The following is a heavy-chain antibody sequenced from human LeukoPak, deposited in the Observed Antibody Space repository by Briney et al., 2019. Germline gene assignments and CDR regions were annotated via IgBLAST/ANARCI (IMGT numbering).Heavy chain of an antibody. J-gene: IGHJ4*02. CDR2: GDYSGGT. D-gene: IGHD6-19*01. CDR3: SRMVRDWLAQDYFDY. Sequence: SETLSLTCTVSGDSFTSVTDYWAWIRQPPGKGLEWIASGDYSGGTYYNPSLESRVTISVDTSKNQFSLKLSSVTAADTAVYYCSRMVRDWLAQDYFDYWGQGTLVTVSS. V-gene: IGHV4-39*07. CDR1: GDSFTSVTDY.